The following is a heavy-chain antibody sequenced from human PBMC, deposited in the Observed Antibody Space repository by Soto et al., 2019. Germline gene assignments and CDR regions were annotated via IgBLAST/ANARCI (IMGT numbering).Heavy chain of an antibody. CDR1: GLIFSNVW. Sequence: PGGSLRLSCAASGLIFSNVWMSWVRQGPGKGLEWVGRIKSKTDGGTTDYAAPVKGRFTISRDDSKNTLYLQMDSLKTEDTAVYYCTTVSFWSGYIEYWGQGALVTVSS. D-gene: IGHD3-3*01. CDR3: TTVSFWSGYIEY. V-gene: IGHV3-15*01. CDR2: IKSKTDGGTT. J-gene: IGHJ4*02.